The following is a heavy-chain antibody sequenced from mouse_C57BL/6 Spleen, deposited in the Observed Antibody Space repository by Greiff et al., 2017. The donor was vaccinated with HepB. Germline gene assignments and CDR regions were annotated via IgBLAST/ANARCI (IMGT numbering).Heavy chain of an antibody. D-gene: IGHD1-1*02. Sequence: EVQLQQSGPELVKPGASVKISCKASGYTFTDYYMNWVKQSHGKSLEWIGDINPNNGGTSYNQKFKGKATLTVDKSSSTAYMDLRSLTSEDSAVYYCAQEGGSIGGFDYWGQGTTLTVSS. CDR2: INPNNGGT. V-gene: IGHV1-26*01. CDR1: GYTFTDYY. J-gene: IGHJ2*01. CDR3: AQEGGSIGGFDY.